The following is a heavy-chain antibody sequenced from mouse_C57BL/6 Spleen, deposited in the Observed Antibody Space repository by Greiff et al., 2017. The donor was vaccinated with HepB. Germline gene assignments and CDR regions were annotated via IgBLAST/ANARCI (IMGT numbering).Heavy chain of an antibody. V-gene: IGHV5-16*01. D-gene: IGHD1-1*01. Sequence: EVQLVESEGGLVQPGSSMKLSCTASGFTFSDYYMAWVRQVPEKGLEWVANINYDGSSTYYLDSLKSRFIISRDNAKNILYLQMSSLKSEDTATYYCARKERAHYYGSSPWYFDVWGTGTTVTVSS. CDR3: ARKERAHYYGSSPWYFDV. CDR1: GFTFSDYY. J-gene: IGHJ1*03. CDR2: INYDGSST.